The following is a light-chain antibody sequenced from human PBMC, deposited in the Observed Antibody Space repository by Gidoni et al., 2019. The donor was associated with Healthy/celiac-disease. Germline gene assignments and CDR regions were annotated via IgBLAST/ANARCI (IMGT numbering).Light chain of an antibody. CDR2: GAS. Sequence: EIVMTQSPATLSVSPGERATLACRASQSVSSNLAWYQQKPGQAPRLLIYGASTRATGIPARFSGSGSVTEFTLTISSLQSEDFAVYDCQQYNNWSWTFGQXTKVEIK. CDR3: QQYNNWSWT. CDR1: QSVSSN. V-gene: IGKV3-15*01. J-gene: IGKJ1*01.